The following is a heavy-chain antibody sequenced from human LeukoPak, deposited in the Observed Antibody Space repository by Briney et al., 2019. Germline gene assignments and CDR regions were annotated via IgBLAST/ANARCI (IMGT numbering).Heavy chain of an antibody. D-gene: IGHD1-1*01. CDR2: IYGSGYT. Sequence: SETLSLTCTVSGGSISGWYWSWIRQPPGKGLEWIGNIYGSGYTNYNPSLKSRVTISVDTSKNQFSLKLSSVTAADTAVYYCARDRRPLTNDAFDIWGQGTMVTVSS. V-gene: IGHV4-59*01. CDR3: ARDRRPLTNDAFDI. CDR1: GGSISGWY. J-gene: IGHJ3*02.